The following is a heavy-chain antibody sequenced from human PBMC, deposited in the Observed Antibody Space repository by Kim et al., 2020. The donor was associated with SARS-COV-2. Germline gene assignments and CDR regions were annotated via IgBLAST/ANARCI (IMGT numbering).Heavy chain of an antibody. Sequence: SVKVSCKASGGTFSSYAISWVRQAPGQGLEWMGRIIPILGIANYAQKFQGRVTITADKSTSTAYMELSSLRSEDTAVYYCARGAQEQLVDYYYYGMDVWGQGTTVTVSS. V-gene: IGHV1-69*04. CDR3: ARGAQEQLVDYYYYGMDV. J-gene: IGHJ6*02. CDR1: GGTFSSYA. D-gene: IGHD6-6*01. CDR2: IIPILGIA.